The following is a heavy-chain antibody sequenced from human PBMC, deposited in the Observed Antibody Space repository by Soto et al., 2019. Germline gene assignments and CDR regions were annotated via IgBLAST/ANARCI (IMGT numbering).Heavy chain of an antibody. Sequence: EEQLVQSGAEVKKPGESLKISCQVSGYSFTSYWIGWVRQMSGKGLEWMAMIFPDDSDTRYSPSFQGRVTISVDKSTSTASLQGHSLEASDTAMYYCARLDYGSGTPHFDVWGQGTQVTVSS. CDR2: IFPDDSDT. D-gene: IGHD3-10*01. CDR1: GYSFTSYW. V-gene: IGHV5-51*01. CDR3: ARLDYGSGTPHFDV. J-gene: IGHJ4*02.